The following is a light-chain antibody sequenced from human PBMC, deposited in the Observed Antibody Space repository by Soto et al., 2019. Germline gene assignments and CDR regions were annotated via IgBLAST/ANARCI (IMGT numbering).Light chain of an antibody. J-gene: IGLJ2*01. CDR3: SSFGGSNHVV. Sequence: QSVLTQPPSASGSPGQSVTISCTGTSSDVGGYNYVSRYQLHPGKAPKLIIYEVSKRPSRVPDHFSGSKSGNTASLTVSGLQADDEADYYCSSFGGSNHVVFGGGTKLTVL. CDR2: EVS. CDR1: SSDVGGYNY. V-gene: IGLV2-8*01.